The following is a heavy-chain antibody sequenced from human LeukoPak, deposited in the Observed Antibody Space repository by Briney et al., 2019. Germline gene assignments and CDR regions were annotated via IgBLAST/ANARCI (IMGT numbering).Heavy chain of an antibody. CDR1: GLTISNYG. J-gene: IGHJ3*02. V-gene: IGHV3-23*01. D-gene: IGHD2-21*02. CDR2: ISGSGGST. CDR3: AKDLVTAIRADAFDI. Sequence: SGGSLRLSCAVSGLTISNYGMSWVRQAPGKGLEWFSAISGSGGSTYYADSVKGRFTISRDNSKNTLYLQMNSLRAEDTAVYYCAKDLVTAIRADAFDIWGQGTMVTVSS.